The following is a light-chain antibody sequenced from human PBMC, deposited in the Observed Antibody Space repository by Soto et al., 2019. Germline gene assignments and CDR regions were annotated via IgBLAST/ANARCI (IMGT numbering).Light chain of an antibody. V-gene: IGLV7-46*01. CDR1: TGAVTSGLY. CDR3: LLSYSGGRRV. Sequence: QAVVTQEPSLTVSPGGTVTLTCGSSTGAVTSGLYPYWFQQKPGQAPRTLIYDTSNKHSWTPARFSGSLLGGKAALTLSGAQPEDEAEYYCLLSYSGGRRVFGGGTKLTVL. J-gene: IGLJ2*01. CDR2: DTS.